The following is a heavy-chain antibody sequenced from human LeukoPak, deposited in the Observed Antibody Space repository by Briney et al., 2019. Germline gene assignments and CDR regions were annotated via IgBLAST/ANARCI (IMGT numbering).Heavy chain of an antibody. CDR1: GGTFSSYA. CDR2: IIPIFGTA. CDR3: VVVPADGVY. D-gene: IGHD2-2*01. Sequence: ASVKVSCKASGGTFSSYAISWVRQAPGQGLEWMGGIIPIFGTANYAQKFQGRVTITADESTSTAYMELSSLRSEDTAVYCCVVVPADGVYWGQGTLVTVSS. J-gene: IGHJ4*02. V-gene: IGHV1-69*13.